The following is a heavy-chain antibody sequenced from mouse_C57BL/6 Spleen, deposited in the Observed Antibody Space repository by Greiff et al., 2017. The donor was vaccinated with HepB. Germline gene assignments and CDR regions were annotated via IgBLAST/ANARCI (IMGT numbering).Heavy chain of an antibody. CDR1: GFNIKDDY. Sequence: EVKLVESGAELVRPGASVKLSCTASGFNIKDDYMHWVKQRPEQGLEWIGWIDPENGDTEYASKFQGKATITADTSSNTAYLQLSSLTSEDTAVYYCTSSTIVTTGVFAYWGQGTLVTVSA. CDR2: IDPENGDT. J-gene: IGHJ3*01. V-gene: IGHV14-4*01. D-gene: IGHD2-5*01. CDR3: TSSTIVTTGVFAY.